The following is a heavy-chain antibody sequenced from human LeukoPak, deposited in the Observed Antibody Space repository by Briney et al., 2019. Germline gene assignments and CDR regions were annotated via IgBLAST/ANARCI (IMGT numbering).Heavy chain of an antibody. CDR3: AKEVCSSCLAEYFQH. V-gene: IGHV3-30*02. D-gene: IGHD2-15*01. Sequence: GGSLRLSCAASGFTFSSYGMHWVRQAPGKGLEWVAVILSDGSKEFYTDSVKGRFTISRDNSKNTLYLQMNSLRAEDTAVYYCAKEVCSSCLAEYFQHWGQGTLVTVSS. J-gene: IGHJ1*01. CDR2: ILSDGSKE. CDR1: GFTFSSYG.